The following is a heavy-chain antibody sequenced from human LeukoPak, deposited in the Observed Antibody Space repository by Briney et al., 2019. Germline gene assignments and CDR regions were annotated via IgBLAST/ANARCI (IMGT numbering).Heavy chain of an antibody. CDR3: ARHRSEAAFVL. Sequence: GGSLRLSCEVSGFTVSNIYMSWVRQAPGKGLEWVSIIYTGGSTYYADSVKGRFTISRDNSKNTLYLQLNSLRAEDTAVYYCARHRSEAAFVLWGQGTLVTVSS. J-gene: IGHJ4*02. CDR1: GFTVSNIY. D-gene: IGHD3-10*01. CDR2: IYTGGST. V-gene: IGHV3-66*04.